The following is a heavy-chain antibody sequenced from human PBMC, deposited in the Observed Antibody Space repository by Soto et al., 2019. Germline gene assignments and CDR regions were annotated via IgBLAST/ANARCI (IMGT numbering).Heavy chain of an antibody. CDR3: GRDSGGGGAFDI. Sequence: QVQLQESGPGLVKPSQTLSLTCTVSGGSISSGDYYWSWIRQPPGKGLEWIGYIYYSGNTYYNPFLKSRFTISIDTSKNQFSLKLSSVTAADTAVYYCGRDSGGGGAFDIWGQGTMVTVSS. D-gene: IGHD3-16*01. CDR1: GGSISSGDYY. V-gene: IGHV4-30-4*01. J-gene: IGHJ3*02. CDR2: IYYSGNT.